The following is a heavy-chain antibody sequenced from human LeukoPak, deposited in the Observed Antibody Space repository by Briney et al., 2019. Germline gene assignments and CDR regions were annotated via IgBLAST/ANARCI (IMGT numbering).Heavy chain of an antibody. V-gene: IGHV1-69*06. CDR1: GGTFSNLG. CDR3: TKEAPSGDNDYGESGLAELAAF. D-gene: IGHD4-17*01. Sequence: GSSVKVSCKASGGTFSNLGFSWVRQAPGQGLEWMGGIIPIVGTANYAQKFQDRVTIIADKSTRTVYMDMTRLRTDDTAMYYCTKEAPSGDNDYGESGLAELAAFWGQGTLVTVSS. CDR2: IIPIVGTA. J-gene: IGHJ4*02.